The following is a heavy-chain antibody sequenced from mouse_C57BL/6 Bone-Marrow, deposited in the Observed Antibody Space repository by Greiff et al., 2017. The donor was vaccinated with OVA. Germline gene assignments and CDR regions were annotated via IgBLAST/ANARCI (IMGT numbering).Heavy chain of an antibody. CDR3: TRRRDLLLDY. J-gene: IGHJ2*01. CDR2: IDPETGGT. D-gene: IGHD1-1*01. Sequence: QVQLQQSGAELVRPGASVTLSCKASGYTFTDYEMHWVKQTPVHGLEWIGAIDPETGGTAYNQKFKGKAILTADKSSSTAYMELRSLTSEDSAVYYCTRRRDLLLDYWGQGTTLTVSS. V-gene: IGHV1-15*01. CDR1: GYTFTDYE.